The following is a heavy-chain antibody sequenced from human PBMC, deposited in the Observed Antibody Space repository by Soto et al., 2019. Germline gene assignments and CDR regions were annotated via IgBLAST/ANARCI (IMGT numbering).Heavy chain of an antibody. J-gene: IGHJ5*02. Sequence: GGSLRLSCAASGFTFSSYGMHWVRQAPGKGLEWVAVISYDGSNKYYADSVKGRFTISRDNSKNTLYLQMNSLRAEDTAVYYCAKSIDARVMYTWFDPWGQGTLVTVSS. CDR1: GFTFSSYG. V-gene: IGHV3-30*18. CDR3: AKSIDARVMYTWFDP. D-gene: IGHD6-6*01. CDR2: ISYDGSNK.